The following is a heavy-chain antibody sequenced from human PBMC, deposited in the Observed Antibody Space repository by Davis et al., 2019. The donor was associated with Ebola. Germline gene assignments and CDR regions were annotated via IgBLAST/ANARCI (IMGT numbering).Heavy chain of an antibody. D-gene: IGHD3-22*01. Sequence: MPSETLSLTCTVSGGSISSSSYYWGWIRQPPGKGLEWIGSIYYSGSTYYNPSLKSPVTISVDRSKNQFSLKLSSVTAADTAVYYCARGVPDRITMIVVVITSSWFDPWGQGTLVTVSS. CDR2: IYYSGST. V-gene: IGHV4-39*07. J-gene: IGHJ5*02. CDR3: ARGVPDRITMIVVVITSSWFDP. CDR1: GGSISSSSYY.